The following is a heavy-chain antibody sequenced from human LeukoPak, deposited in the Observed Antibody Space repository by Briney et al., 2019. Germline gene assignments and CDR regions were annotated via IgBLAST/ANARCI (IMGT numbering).Heavy chain of an antibody. CDR3: ARQGYCTSTTNCSNAFDI. CDR1: GGSFSGYY. Sequence: SETLSLTCAVYGGSFSGYYWSWIRQPPGKGLEWIGEINHSGSTNYNPSLKSRVTISVDTSKNQFSLKLSSVTAADTAVYYCARQGYCTSTTNCSNAFDIWGQGTMVTVSS. CDR2: INHSGST. V-gene: IGHV4-34*01. D-gene: IGHD2-2*01. J-gene: IGHJ3*02.